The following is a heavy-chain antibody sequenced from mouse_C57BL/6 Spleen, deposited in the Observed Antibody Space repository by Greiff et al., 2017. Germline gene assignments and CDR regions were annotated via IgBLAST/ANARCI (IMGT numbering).Heavy chain of an antibody. CDR2: INPSSGYT. J-gene: IGHJ4*01. Sequence: QVQLKQSGAELAKPGASVKLSCKASGYTFTSYWMHWVKQRPGQGLAWIGYINPSSGYTKYNQKFKDKATLTADKSSSTAYMQLSSLTYNDSAVYYCARDGNAYAMDYWGQGTSVTVSS. CDR1: GYTFTSYW. V-gene: IGHV1-7*01. CDR3: ARDGNAYAMDY. D-gene: IGHD2-1*01.